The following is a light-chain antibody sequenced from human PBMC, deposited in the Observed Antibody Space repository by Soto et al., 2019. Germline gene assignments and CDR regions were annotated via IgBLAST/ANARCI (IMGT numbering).Light chain of an antibody. CDR1: SSNIGAGYD. J-gene: IGLJ2*01. V-gene: IGLV1-40*01. CDR3: QSYHSSLRGHVV. CDR2: GNS. Sequence: QSVLTQPPSVSGAPGQRVTISCTGSSSNIGAGYDVHWYQQLPATAPKHLISGNSNRPSGVPVRFAGSKSGTSASLAITGLQAEDEADYYCQSYHSSLRGHVVFGGGTKLTVL.